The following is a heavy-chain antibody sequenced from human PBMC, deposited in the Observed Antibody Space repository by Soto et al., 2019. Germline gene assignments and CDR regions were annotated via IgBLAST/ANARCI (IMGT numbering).Heavy chain of an antibody. Sequence: SGPTLVNPRQTLTLTCVFSGFSLSTTGEGVAWIRQPPGKALEWLALIYWNDDNRYSPSLKSRLTVTKDTSKNRVVLTMTNIDPVDTATYFCAHRSSLTTYGTSGYTFDYWGQGLLVTVPQ. J-gene: IGHJ4*02. V-gene: IGHV2-5*01. D-gene: IGHD3-22*01. CDR1: GFSLSTTGEG. CDR3: AHRSSLTTYGTSGYTFDY. CDR2: IYWNDDN.